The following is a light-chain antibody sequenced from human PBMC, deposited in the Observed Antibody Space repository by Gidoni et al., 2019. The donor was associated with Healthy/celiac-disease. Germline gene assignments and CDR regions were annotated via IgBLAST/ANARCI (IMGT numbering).Light chain of an antibody. J-gene: IGLJ2*01. CDR1: SSNIGNNY. Sequence: QSVLTQPPSVSAAPVQKVTISCSGSSSNIGNNYVSWYQQPPGTAPKLLIYDNNKRPSGIPDRFSGSKSGTSATLGITGLQTGDEADYYCGTWDSSLTGGVFGGGTKLTVL. V-gene: IGLV1-51*01. CDR2: DNN. CDR3: GTWDSSLTGGV.